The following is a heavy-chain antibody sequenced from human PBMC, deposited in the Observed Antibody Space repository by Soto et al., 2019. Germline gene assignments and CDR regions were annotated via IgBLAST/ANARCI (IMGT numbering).Heavy chain of an antibody. V-gene: IGHV3-23*01. D-gene: IGHD2-15*01. J-gene: IGHJ4*02. Sequence: VGSLRLSCVVSGLSLNNYAIAWVRHAPGKGLEFVSTIDVLDGAWYSDSVRGRLAISRDVSRNTVYLQMSSLRVEDTAIYFCSDWRAGGPVNLDHWGPGTRVTVSS. CDR2: IDVLDGA. CDR1: GLSLNNYA. CDR3: SDWRAGGPVNLDH.